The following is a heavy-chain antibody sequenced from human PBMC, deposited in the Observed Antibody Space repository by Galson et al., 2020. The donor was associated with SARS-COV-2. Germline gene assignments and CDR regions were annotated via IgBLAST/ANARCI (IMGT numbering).Heavy chain of an antibody. CDR2: IYYSGDT. Sequence: ASETLSLTCTVSGGSLTTYSYYWGWIRQPPGKGLEWIGTIYYSGDTYSSPSLRSRVTTSVDTSKNQFFLRLTSMTAADTAVYYCARGGGRNWWVNWYFDIWGRGTLV. J-gene: IGHJ2*01. V-gene: IGHV4-39*07. CDR3: ARGGGRNWWVNWYFDI. CDR1: GGSLTTYSYY. D-gene: IGHD2-8*02.